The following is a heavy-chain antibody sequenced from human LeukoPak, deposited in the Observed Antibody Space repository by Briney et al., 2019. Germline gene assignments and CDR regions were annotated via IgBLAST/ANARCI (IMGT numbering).Heavy chain of an antibody. CDR2: INHSGST. Sequence: SETLSLTCAVYGGSFSGYYWSWIRQPPGKGLEWIGEINHSGSTNYNPSLKSRVTISVDTSKNQSSLKLSSVAAADTAVYYCARARGEYFDWSNIGFDYWGQGTLVTVSS. D-gene: IGHD3-9*01. CDR1: GGSFSGYY. CDR3: ARARGEYFDWSNIGFDY. V-gene: IGHV4-34*01. J-gene: IGHJ4*02.